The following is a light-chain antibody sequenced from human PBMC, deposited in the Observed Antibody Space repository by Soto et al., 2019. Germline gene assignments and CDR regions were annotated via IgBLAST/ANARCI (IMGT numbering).Light chain of an antibody. Sequence: QSVLTQPRSVSGSPGQSVTISCSGSSSDVGGYNYVSWYQQRPGKAPKLLIYDVTIRTSGVSDRFSGSKSGNTASLTISDLQAEDDGDYYCCSYAGTYTFFVFGTGTKVTVL. V-gene: IGLV2-11*01. CDR2: DVT. J-gene: IGLJ1*01. CDR3: CSYAGTYTFFV. CDR1: SSDVGGYNY.